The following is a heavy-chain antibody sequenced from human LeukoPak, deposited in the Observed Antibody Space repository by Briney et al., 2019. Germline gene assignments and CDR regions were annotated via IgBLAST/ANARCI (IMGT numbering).Heavy chain of an antibody. V-gene: IGHV3-74*01. D-gene: IGHD3-22*01. J-gene: IGHJ4*02. CDR3: ARDGNYYDSSGPADS. Sequence: PGGSLRLSCAASRFTFSRDWMHWVRQAPGKGLVWVSRINSDGISTNYADSVKGRFTISRDNAKNTLYLQMNSLRAEDTAVYYCARDGNYYDSSGPADSWGQGTLVTVSS. CDR1: RFTFSRDW. CDR2: INSDGIST.